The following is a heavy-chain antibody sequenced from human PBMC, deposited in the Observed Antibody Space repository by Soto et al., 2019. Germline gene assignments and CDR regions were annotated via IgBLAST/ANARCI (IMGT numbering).Heavy chain of an antibody. Sequence: ASVKVSCKASGYTFTSYCISWVRQAPGQGLEWMGWISAYNGNTNYAQKLQGRVTMTTDTSTSTAYMELRSLRSDDTAVYYCAREVMQWLVRWFDPWGQGTLVTVSS. CDR1: GYTFTSYC. J-gene: IGHJ5*02. CDR3: AREVMQWLVRWFDP. D-gene: IGHD6-19*01. V-gene: IGHV1-18*01. CDR2: ISAYNGNT.